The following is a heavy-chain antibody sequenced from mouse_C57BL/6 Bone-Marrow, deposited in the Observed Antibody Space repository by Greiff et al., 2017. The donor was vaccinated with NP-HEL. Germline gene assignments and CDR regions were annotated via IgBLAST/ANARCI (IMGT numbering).Heavy chain of an antibody. V-gene: IGHV5-4*01. J-gene: IGHJ2*01. CDR2: ISDGGSYT. CDR3: ARDQWLLPYFDY. CDR1: GFTFSSYA. Sequence: EVKLVESGGGLVKPGGSLKLSCAASGFTFSSYAMSWVRQTPEKRLEWVATISDGGSYTYYPDNVKGRFIISRDNAKNNLYLQMSHLKSEDTAMYYCARDQWLLPYFDYWGQGTTLTVSS. D-gene: IGHD2-3*01.